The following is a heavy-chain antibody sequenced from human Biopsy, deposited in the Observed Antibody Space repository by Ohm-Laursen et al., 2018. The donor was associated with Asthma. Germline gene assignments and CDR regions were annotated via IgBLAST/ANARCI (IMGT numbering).Heavy chain of an antibody. CDR3: ARGPEYVRSSGALDY. D-gene: IGHD2-2*01. CDR2: IIPIFGPT. Sequence: SSVKVSCKVSGGTFSSYAISWVRQAPGQGLEWMGRIIPIFGPTNYAQKFQGRVTISADDSTSTAYMELSSLSSEDTALYYCARGPEYVRSSGALDYWGQGTLVTVSS. J-gene: IGHJ4*02. CDR1: GGTFSSYA. V-gene: IGHV1-69*15.